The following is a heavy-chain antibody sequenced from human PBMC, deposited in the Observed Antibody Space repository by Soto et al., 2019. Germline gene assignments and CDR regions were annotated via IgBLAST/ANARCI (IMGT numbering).Heavy chain of an antibody. CDR3: TSRRFWSGYPYWYFGL. Sequence: QVQLQQWGAGLLKASETLSLSCAVYGESFSNYYWTWIRQPPGKGLEWIGEINHSGNSNCNPSLKSPLTLSTQTTKNQFSLKLTSVTAADTAVYYCTSRRFWSGYPYWYFGLWGRGTPVAVSS. CDR1: GESFSNYY. V-gene: IGHV4-34*01. J-gene: IGHJ2*01. D-gene: IGHD3-3*01. CDR2: INHSGNS.